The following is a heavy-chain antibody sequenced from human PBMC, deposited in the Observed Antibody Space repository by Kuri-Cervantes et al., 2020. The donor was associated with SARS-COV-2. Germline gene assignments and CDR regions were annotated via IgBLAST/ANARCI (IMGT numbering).Heavy chain of an antibody. V-gene: IGHV3-11*06. J-gene: IGHJ4*02. CDR2: ISSSSSYT. CDR3: ARGSSGYDLTFDY. CDR1: GFTFSDYY. Sequence: GESLKISCAASGFTFSDYYMSWIRQAPGKGLEWVSYISSSSSYTNYADSVKGRFTISRDNAKNSLYLQMNSLRAEDTAVYYCARGSSGYDLTFDYWGQGTLDTVSS. D-gene: IGHD5-12*01.